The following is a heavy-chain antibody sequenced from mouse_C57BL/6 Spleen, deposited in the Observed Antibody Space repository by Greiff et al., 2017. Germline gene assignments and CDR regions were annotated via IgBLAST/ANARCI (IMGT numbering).Heavy chain of an antibody. V-gene: IGHV1-64*01. J-gene: IGHJ4*01. D-gene: IGHD1-1*01. Sequence: QVQLQQPGAELVKPGASVKLSCKASGYTFTSYWMHWVKQRPGQGLEWIGMIHPNSGSTNYNEKFKSKATLTVDKSSSTAYMQLSSLTSEDSAVYYCARRSYGSGGYAMDYWGQGTSVTVSS. CDR2: IHPNSGST. CDR3: ARRSYGSGGYAMDY. CDR1: GYTFTSYW.